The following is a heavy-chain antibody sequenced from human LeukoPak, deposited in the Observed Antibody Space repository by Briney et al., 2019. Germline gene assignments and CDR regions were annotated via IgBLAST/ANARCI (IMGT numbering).Heavy chain of an antibody. CDR3: ARHVRGVATYYFDY. CDR2: IYYSGST. V-gene: IGHV4-59*08. CDR1: GGSISSYY. Sequence: SETLSLTYTVSGGSISSYYWSWIRQPPGKGLEWIGYIYYSGSTNYNPSLKSRVTISVDTSKNQFSLKLSSVTAADTAVYYCARHVRGVATYYFDYWGQGTLVTVSS. D-gene: IGHD3-10*02. J-gene: IGHJ4*02.